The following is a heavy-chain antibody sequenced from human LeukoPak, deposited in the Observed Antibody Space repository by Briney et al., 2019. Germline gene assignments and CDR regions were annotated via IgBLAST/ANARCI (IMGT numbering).Heavy chain of an antibody. CDR2: IIPIIGME. D-gene: IGHD5-18*01. CDR3: AVLGGYNYASEYFDS. CDR1: GYTFTSYG. J-gene: IGHJ4*02. Sequence: GASVKVSCKASGYTFTSYGITWVRQAPGQGPEWMGRIIPIIGMEDYAQKFQGRVTITADKSTSTAYMELSSLRSEDTAVYYCAVLGGYNYASEYFDSWGQGTLVTVSS. V-gene: IGHV1-69*04.